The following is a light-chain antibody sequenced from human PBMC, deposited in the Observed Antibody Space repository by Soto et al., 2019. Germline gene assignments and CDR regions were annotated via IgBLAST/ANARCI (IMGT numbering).Light chain of an antibody. CDR1: SSDVGGYNY. J-gene: IGLJ2*01. Sequence: QSALTQPPSASGSPGQSVTISCTGTSSDVGGYNYVSWYQQHPGKAPKVMIYEVNKRPSGVPDRFSGSKSGNTASLTVSGLQAEDEADYYCSSYGGTNNFVLFGGGTKLTVL. CDR2: EVN. V-gene: IGLV2-8*01. CDR3: SSYGGTNNFVL.